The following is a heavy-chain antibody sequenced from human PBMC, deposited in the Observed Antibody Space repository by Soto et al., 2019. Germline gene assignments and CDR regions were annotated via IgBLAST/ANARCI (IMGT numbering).Heavy chain of an antibody. D-gene: IGHD3-3*01. V-gene: IGHV3-7*01. CDR2: INPDGGVK. CDR3: ASLYGDVSTLEY. CDR1: VCTFSSHW. J-gene: IGHJ4*02. Sequence: PVGALRLSCGSSVCTFSSHWMTCVRQSPGKWLEWVASINPDGGVKHYVDSVKGRFTIYRDNADHSLYLQMSSLRAEDTAVYYCASLYGDVSTLEYWGQETL.